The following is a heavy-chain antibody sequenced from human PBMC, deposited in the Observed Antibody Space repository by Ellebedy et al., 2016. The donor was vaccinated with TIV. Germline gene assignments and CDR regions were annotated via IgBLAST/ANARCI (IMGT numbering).Heavy chain of an antibody. CDR3: AKGRGGGSDSSAPRYYFDS. D-gene: IGHD6-19*01. J-gene: IGHJ4*02. CDR1: GFTFSRYA. V-gene: IGHV3-23*01. CDR2: IVGSGGGI. Sequence: PGGSLRLSCAASGFTFSRYAMTWVRQAPGKGLEWVSGIVGSGGGIFYADSVKGRFTISRDNSKRTLYLQMNSLRAEDTAVYYCAKGRGGGSDSSAPRYYFDSWGLGTLVTVSS.